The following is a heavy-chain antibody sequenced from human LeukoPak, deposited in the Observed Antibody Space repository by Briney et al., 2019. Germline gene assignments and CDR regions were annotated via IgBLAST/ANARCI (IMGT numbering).Heavy chain of an antibody. J-gene: IGHJ4*02. CDR1: GFTFSSYG. CDR3: ARDQGRA. V-gene: IGHV3-30*02. D-gene: IGHD1-26*01. Sequence: PGGSLRLSCAASGFTFSSYGMHWVRQAPGKGLEWVAFIRYDGSNKYYADSVKGRFTISRDNAKNSLYLQMNSLRAEDTAVYYCARDQGRAWGQGTLVTVSS. CDR2: IRYDGSNK.